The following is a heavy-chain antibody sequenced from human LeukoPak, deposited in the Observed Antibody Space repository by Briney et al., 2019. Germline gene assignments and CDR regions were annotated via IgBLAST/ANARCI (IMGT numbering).Heavy chain of an antibody. CDR2: IKSKSDGGTI. J-gene: IGHJ4*02. V-gene: IGHV3-15*01. CDR1: GFTFSDAW. Sequence: GGSLRLSCVGSGFTFSDAWMSWVRQAPGKGLEWVGRIKSKSDGGTIDYAAPVKGRFTISRDDSRNTLYLQMNSLKSEDTAVYYCTTRRQDGWWGQGTLVTVS. CDR3: TTRRQDGW. D-gene: IGHD2-15*01.